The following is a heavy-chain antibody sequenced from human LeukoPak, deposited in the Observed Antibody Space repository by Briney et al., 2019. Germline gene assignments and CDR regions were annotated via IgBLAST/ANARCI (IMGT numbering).Heavy chain of an antibody. CDR3: ARDRQRDGYNWFDP. CDR1: GGTFSSYA. J-gene: IGHJ5*02. CDR2: IIPIFGTA. V-gene: IGHV1-69*13. Sequence: ASVKVSCKASGGTFSSYAISWVRQAPGQGLEWMGGIIPIFGTANYAQKFQGRVTITADESTSTAYMELSSLRSEDTAVYYCARDRQRDGYNWFDPWGQGTLVTVSS. D-gene: IGHD5-24*01.